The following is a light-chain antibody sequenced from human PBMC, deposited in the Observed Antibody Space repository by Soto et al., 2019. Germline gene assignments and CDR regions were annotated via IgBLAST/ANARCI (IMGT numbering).Light chain of an antibody. CDR1: QGISSW. J-gene: IGKJ1*01. V-gene: IGKV1-12*01. CDR2: AAS. Sequence: DIQMTQSPSSVSASVGDRVTVTCRASQGISSWLAWYQKKPGKAPKLLIYAASSLQSGVPSRFSGSGSGTDFTLTISSLQPEDFATYYCQQSYSTLQTFGQGTKVDI. CDR3: QQSYSTLQT.